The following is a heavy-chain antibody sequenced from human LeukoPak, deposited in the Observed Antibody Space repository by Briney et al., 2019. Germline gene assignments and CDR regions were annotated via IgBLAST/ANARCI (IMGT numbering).Heavy chain of an antibody. CDR1: GFTFSTYE. V-gene: IGHV3-48*03. CDR3: ARDTITIFGVVDY. CDR2: ISSSANTI. J-gene: IGHJ4*02. Sequence: GGSLRLSCAASGFTFSTYEINWVRQAPGKGLEWISYISSSANTIYYADSVKGRFTISRDNAKNTLYLQMMSLRAEDTAVYYCARDTITIFGVVDYWGQGTLVTVSS. D-gene: IGHD3-3*01.